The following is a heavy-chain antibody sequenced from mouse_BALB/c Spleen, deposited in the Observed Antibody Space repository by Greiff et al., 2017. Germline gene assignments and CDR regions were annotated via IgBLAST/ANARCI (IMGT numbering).Heavy chain of an antibody. D-gene: IGHD3-3*01. J-gene: IGHJ3*01. V-gene: IGHV5-17*02. CDR2: ISSGSSTI. CDR1: GFTFSSFG. CDR3: AREGTPRFAY. Sequence: VQRVESGGGLVQPGGSRKLSCAASGFTFSSFGMHWVRQAPEKGLEWVAYISSGSSTIYYADTVKGRFTISRDNPKNTLCLQMTSLRSEDTAMYYCAREGTPRFAYWGQGTLVTVSA.